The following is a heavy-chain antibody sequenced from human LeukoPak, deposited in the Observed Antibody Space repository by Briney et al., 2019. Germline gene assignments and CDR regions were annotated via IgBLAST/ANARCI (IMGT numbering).Heavy chain of an antibody. CDR3: AREEMATIMDY. Sequence: SGPTLVNPTQTLTLTCTFSGFSLSTSGVGVGWVRQPPGKALEWLALIYWNDDKRYSPSLKSRLTITKDTSKNQVVLTMTNMDPVDTATYYCAREEMATIMDYWGQGTLVTVSS. V-gene: IGHV2-5*01. CDR2: IYWNDDK. J-gene: IGHJ4*02. CDR1: GFSLSTSGVG. D-gene: IGHD5-24*01.